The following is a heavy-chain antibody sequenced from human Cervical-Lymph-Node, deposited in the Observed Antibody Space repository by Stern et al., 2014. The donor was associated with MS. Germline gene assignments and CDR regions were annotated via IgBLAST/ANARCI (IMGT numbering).Heavy chain of an antibody. CDR3: AKHACTGAACPFDL. J-gene: IGHJ4*02. D-gene: IGHD2-8*02. Sequence: QVQLQESGPGLVKPSETLSLTCAVSGDSISSYTHYWAWIRQPPGKGLEWIGSVYYSGPTSYTPSLKSPFTISVDTPKNLFSLGLTSVTAADTAVYYCAKHACTGAACPFDLWGQGTLVTVSS. V-gene: IGHV4-39*01. CDR1: GDSISSYTHY. CDR2: VYYSGPT.